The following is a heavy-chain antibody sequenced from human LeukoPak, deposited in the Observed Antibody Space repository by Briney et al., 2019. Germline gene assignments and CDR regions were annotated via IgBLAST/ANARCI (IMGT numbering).Heavy chain of an antibody. V-gene: IGHV1-46*01. J-gene: IGHJ3*02. D-gene: IGHD3-22*01. Sequence: ASVKVSCKASGYTFTSYYMRWVRQAPGQGLEWMGIINPSGGSTSYAQKFQGRVTMTRDTSTSTVYMELSSLRSEDTAVYYCASGSYYYDSSGYPSAFDIWGQGTMVTVSS. CDR3: ASGSYYYDSSGYPSAFDI. CDR1: GYTFTSYY. CDR2: INPSGGST.